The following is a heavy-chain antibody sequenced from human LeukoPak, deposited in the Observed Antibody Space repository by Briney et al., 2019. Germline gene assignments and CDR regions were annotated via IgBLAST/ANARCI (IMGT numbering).Heavy chain of an antibody. CDR2: INSGGST. J-gene: IGHJ4*02. CDR3: ARVRQYYDSSGYGGYFDY. V-gene: IGHV3-53*01. CDR1: GFTVSSNY. D-gene: IGHD3-22*01. Sequence: GGSLRLSCAASGFTVSSNYMSWVRQAPGKRLQWVSGINSGGSTYYADSVKGRFTISRDNSKNTLYLQMNSLRAEDTAVYYCARVRQYYDSSGYGGYFDYWGQGTLVTVSS.